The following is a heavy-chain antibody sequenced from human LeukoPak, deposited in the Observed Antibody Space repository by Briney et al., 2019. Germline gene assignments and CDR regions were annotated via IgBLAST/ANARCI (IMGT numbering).Heavy chain of an antibody. CDR3: ATRPLRSSGYYFDY. V-gene: IGHV5-51*01. CDR2: IYPGDSDT. CDR1: GYTFTNYW. Sequence: GESLKISCKGSGYTFTNYWIGWVRQMPGKGLEYMGIIYPGDSDTRYSPSFQGQVTISVDKSISTAYLQWSGLKASDTAMYYCATRPLRSSGYYFDYWGQGTLVTVSS. J-gene: IGHJ4*02. D-gene: IGHD3-22*01.